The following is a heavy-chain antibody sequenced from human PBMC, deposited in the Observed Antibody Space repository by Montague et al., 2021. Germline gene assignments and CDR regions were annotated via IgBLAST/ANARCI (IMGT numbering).Heavy chain of an antibody. CDR3: ARAGPWTYGGDSLDY. V-gene: IGHV4-39*01. CDR1: GGSISGSPFY. J-gene: IGHJ4*02. D-gene: IGHD2-21*02. Sequence: SETLSLTCTVSGGSISGSPFYWGWIRQSPGKGLEWIGSNYYRGNTYYNPSLKSRVSLSIDTSKNQFSLKMNSVTAADTAVYYCARAGPWTYGGDSLDYWGQGALVTVSS. CDR2: NYYRGNT.